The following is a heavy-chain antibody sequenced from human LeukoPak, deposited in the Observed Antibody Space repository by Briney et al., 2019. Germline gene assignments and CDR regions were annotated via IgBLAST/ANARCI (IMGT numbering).Heavy chain of an antibody. Sequence: ASVKVSCKASGYTFTSYDINWVRQATGQGREWMGWMNPNSGNTGYAQKFQGRVTMIRNTSISTAYMELSSLRSEDTAVYYCARGGSHDFWSGYYHHYFDYWGQGTLVTVSS. CDR3: ARGGSHDFWSGYYHHYFDY. CDR1: GYTFTSYD. V-gene: IGHV1-8*01. D-gene: IGHD3-3*01. CDR2: MNPNSGNT. J-gene: IGHJ4*02.